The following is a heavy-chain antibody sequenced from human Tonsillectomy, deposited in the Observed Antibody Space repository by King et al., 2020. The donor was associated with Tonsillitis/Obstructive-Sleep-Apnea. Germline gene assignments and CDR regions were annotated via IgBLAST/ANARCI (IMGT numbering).Heavy chain of an antibody. CDR1: GGSFSGYY. V-gene: IGHV4-34*01. D-gene: IGHD2-2*01. J-gene: IGHJ6*03. CDR3: ARGDIVVVPAAMVYYYYMDV. Sequence: VQLQQWGAGLLKPSETLSLTCAVYGGSFSGYYWSWIRQPPGKGLEWIGEINHSGSTNYNPSLKSRVTISVDTSKNQCSLKLSSLTAADTAVYYFARGDIVVVPAAMVYYYYMDVWGQGTTVTVSS. CDR2: INHSGST.